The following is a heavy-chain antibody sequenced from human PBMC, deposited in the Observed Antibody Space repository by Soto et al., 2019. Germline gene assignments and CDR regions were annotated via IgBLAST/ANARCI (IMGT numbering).Heavy chain of an antibody. D-gene: IGHD2-21*02. Sequence: SETLSLTCSVSAGYLERSIYFWNWIRQPPGKGLEWIGNISYSGGSNPNPALKSRVTLSLDTFNNQFSLTLTSVTAADTAVYYCTRDGDGRMTTNPYYYYGMDVWGPGITVTVSS. J-gene: IGHJ6*02. CDR2: ISYSGGS. CDR3: TRDGDGRMTTNPYYYYGMDV. CDR1: AGYLERSIYF. V-gene: IGHV4-61*01.